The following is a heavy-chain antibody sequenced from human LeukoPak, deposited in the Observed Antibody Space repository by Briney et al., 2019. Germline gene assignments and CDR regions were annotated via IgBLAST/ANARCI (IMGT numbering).Heavy chain of an antibody. J-gene: IGHJ3*02. Sequence: PGGSLRLSCVASGLTFGNYAMGWLRQAPGRRPEWVSSLTDSGGTTYYVDSVKGRFAISRDNSKTTLYLPMNSLRAQHTAAYHCAQKRDAFDTSGQGTVVTVSS. CDR2: LTDSGGTT. D-gene: IGHD5-24*01. CDR3: AQKRDAFDT. CDR1: GLTFGNYA. V-gene: IGHV3-23*01.